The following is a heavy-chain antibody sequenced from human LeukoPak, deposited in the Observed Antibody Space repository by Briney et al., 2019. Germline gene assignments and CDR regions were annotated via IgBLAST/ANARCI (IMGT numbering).Heavy chain of an antibody. CDR2: IYTSGST. V-gene: IGHV4-61*02. CDR3: ASTARQYGSGSYYHYYYYMDV. Sequence: SQTLSLTCTVSGGSISSGSYYWSWIRQPAGKGLEWIGRIYTSGSTNYNPSLKSRVTISVHTSKNQFPLNLSSVTAPELADYHRASTARQYGSGSYYHYYYYMDVWGNGTTVTVSS. CDR1: GGSISSGSYY. D-gene: IGHD3-10*01. J-gene: IGHJ6*03.